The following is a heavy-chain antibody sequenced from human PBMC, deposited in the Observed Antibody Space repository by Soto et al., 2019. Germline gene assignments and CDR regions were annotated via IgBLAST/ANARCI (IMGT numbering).Heavy chain of an antibody. CDR1: GYNFRHYY. J-gene: IGHJ4*02. Sequence: PRGSLNISCQGSGYNFRHYYIALVRQMPGRGLEWVGLIYPGESDNRYNPSVQGQVPISVDRPHDPAYLQWTRVRAQDSGTYYCARGSLDYWGQGPMVNVSS. CDR2: IYPGESDN. V-gene: IGHV5-51*01. CDR3: ARGSLDY.